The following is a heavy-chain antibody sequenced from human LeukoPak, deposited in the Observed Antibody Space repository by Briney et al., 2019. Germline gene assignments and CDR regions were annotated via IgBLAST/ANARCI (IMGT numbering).Heavy chain of an antibody. Sequence: GGSLRLSCAASGFTFSSYGMHWVRQAPGKGLEWVAFIRYDGSNKYYADSVKGQFTISRDNSKNTLYLQMNSLRAEDTAVYYCAKSSFGGYEYYYYYMDVWGKGTTVTVSS. J-gene: IGHJ6*03. CDR1: GFTFSSYG. CDR2: IRYDGSNK. V-gene: IGHV3-30*02. D-gene: IGHD3-16*01. CDR3: AKSSFGGYEYYYYYMDV.